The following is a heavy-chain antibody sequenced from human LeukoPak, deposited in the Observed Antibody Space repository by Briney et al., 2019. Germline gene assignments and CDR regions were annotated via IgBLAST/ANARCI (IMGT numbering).Heavy chain of an antibody. CDR2: IYYSGST. Sequence: SETLALTCTVSGGAISNYYWSWIRQPPGKGLEWIGYIYYSGSTNYNPSLKSRVTISVDTSKNQFSLKLSSVTAADTAVYYCARKKFIAAGGFDPWGQGTLVTVSS. CDR1: GGAISNYY. J-gene: IGHJ5*02. CDR3: ARKKFIAAGGFDP. D-gene: IGHD6-6*01. V-gene: IGHV4-59*01.